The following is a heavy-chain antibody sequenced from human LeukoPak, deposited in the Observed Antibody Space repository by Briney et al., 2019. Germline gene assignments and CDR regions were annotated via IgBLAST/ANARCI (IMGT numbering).Heavy chain of an antibody. D-gene: IGHD3-3*01. CDR3: ARVAYDFWSGYYALGVYYYYMDV. CDR2: IYYSGIT. CDR1: GGSISSSSDY. Sequence: SETLSLXCTVSGGSISSSSDYWGWIRQPPGKGLEWIGSIYYSGITYYNPSLKSRVTISVDTSKNQFSLKLSSVTAADTAVYYCARVAYDFWSGYYALGVYYYYMDVWGKGTTVTVSS. J-gene: IGHJ6*03. V-gene: IGHV4-39*07.